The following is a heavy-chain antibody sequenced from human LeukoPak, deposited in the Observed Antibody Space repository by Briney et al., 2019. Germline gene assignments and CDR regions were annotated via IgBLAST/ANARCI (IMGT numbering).Heavy chain of an antibody. D-gene: IGHD3-22*01. Sequence: GASVKVSCKASGYTLGAHYIHWLRQAPGQGLEYMGWINPSAGDTRFAERSKGRVTLTRDTSTTTVYMELTRLTFGDTAVYFCARGMYSSSESFDVWGQGTMVVVSS. CDR3: ARGMYSSSESFDV. CDR1: GYTLGAHY. CDR2: INPSAGDT. J-gene: IGHJ3*01. V-gene: IGHV1-2*02.